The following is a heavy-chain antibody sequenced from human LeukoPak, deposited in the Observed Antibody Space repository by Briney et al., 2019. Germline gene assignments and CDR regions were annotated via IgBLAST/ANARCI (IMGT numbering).Heavy chain of an antibody. J-gene: IGHJ4*02. CDR3: ARGYSGHNDY. CDR2: ISSSGSTI. D-gene: IGHD1-26*01. Sequence: GGSLRLSCAASGCTFSSYSMNWVRQAPGKGLEWVSYISSSGSTIYYADSVKGRLTISRDNAKNSLYLQMNSLRAEDTAVYYCARGYSGHNDYWGQGTLVTVSS. CDR1: GCTFSSYS. V-gene: IGHV3-48*04.